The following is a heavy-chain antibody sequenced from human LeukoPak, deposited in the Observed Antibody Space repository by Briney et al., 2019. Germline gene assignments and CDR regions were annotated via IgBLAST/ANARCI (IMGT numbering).Heavy chain of an antibody. J-gene: IGHJ4*02. Sequence: PSQTLSLTCAISGDSVSSHSAAWSWIRQSPSRGLEWLGRTYYRSKWYNDYAVSVKSRITINPDTSKNQFSLHLNSVTPEDTAVYYCGRGIADSSGYYYVDYWGQGTLVTVSS. CDR1: GDSVSSHSAA. D-gene: IGHD3-22*01. CDR2: TYYRSKWYN. CDR3: GRGIADSSGYYYVDY. V-gene: IGHV6-1*01.